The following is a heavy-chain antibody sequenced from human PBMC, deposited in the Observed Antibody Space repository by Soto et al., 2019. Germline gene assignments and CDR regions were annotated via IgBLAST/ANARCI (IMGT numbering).Heavy chain of an antibody. D-gene: IGHD3-10*01. Sequence: SETLSLTCTVSGGSISSYYWSWIRQPPGKGLEWIGYIYYSGSTNYNPSLKSRVTISVDTSKNQFSLKLSSVTAADTAVYYCARHGITMVRGVIINWFDPWGQGTLVTVS. CDR1: GGSISSYY. CDR2: IYYSGST. V-gene: IGHV4-59*08. J-gene: IGHJ5*02. CDR3: ARHGITMVRGVIINWFDP.